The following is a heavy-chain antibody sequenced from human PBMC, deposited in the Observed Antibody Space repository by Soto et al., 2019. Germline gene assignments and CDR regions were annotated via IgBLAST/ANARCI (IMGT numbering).Heavy chain of an antibody. CDR2: FIPIFGTA. Sequence: QVQLVQSGAEVKKPGSSVKVSCKASGGTFSSYAISWVRQAPGQELEWMGGFIPIFGTANYAQKFQGRVTITVDEPASTAYMELRSLRSEDTAVYYCARAFKGDYGEHGRGFAPWGEGTLVTVSS. J-gene: IGHJ5*02. D-gene: IGHD4-17*01. V-gene: IGHV1-69*01. CDR1: GGTFSSYA. CDR3: ARAFKGDYGEHGRGFAP.